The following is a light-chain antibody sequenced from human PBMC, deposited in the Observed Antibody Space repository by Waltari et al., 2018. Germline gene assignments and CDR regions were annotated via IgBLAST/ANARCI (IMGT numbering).Light chain of an antibody. Sequence: QSVLTQPPAVSGAPGQRVTISCSGTSSNFGNFYIQWYQQFPGMAPKLIIYENSNRASGVSDRFSASHSGSSASLTITGLQSEDEADYYCQSYDKTLKDVFGSGTQLTVL. J-gene: IGLJ6*01. CDR3: QSYDKTLKDV. V-gene: IGLV1-40*01. CDR2: ENS. CDR1: SSNFGNFY.